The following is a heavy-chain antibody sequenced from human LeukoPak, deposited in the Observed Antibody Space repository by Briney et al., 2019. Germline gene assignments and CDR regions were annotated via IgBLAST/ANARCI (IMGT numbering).Heavy chain of an antibody. V-gene: IGHV3-53*01. CDR1: GFAVKSSY. D-gene: IGHD3-10*01. CDR3: ARDSAGNQYSSGNFDL. CDR2: LYAGGES. Sequence: RGSLRLSCAASGFAVKSSYMNWVRQAPGKGLEWVSVLYAGGESYYADSVLGRFTISRDNSNNTVFLEMNSLTADDTAVYFCARDSAGNQYSSGNFDLWGQGTLVTVSS. J-gene: IGHJ4*02.